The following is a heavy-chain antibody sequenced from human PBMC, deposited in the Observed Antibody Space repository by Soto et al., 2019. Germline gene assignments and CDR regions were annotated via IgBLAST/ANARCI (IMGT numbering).Heavy chain of an antibody. CDR2: INAGNGNT. D-gene: IGHD1-26*01. Sequence: QVQLVQSGAEVKKPGASVKVSCKASGYTFTSYAMHWVRQAPGQRHEWMGWINAGNGNTKYSQKFQGRVTITRDTSASTAYRELSSLRSEDTAVYYCARGGGSYYDHAFDYWGQGTLVTVSS. CDR3: ARGGGSYYDHAFDY. V-gene: IGHV1-3*01. J-gene: IGHJ4*02. CDR1: GYTFTSYA.